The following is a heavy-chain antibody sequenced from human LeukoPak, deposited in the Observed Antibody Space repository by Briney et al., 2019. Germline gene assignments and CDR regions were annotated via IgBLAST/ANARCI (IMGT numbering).Heavy chain of an antibody. CDR2: INTDGSFT. D-gene: IGHD1-26*01. J-gene: IGHJ4*02. V-gene: IGHV3-74*01. Sequence: PGGSLRLSCAASGFTFSDYWMHWVRQAPGKGLVWVSRINTDGSFTRYADSVQGRFTISRDTAKNTLFLQMNSLRAEDTAVYYYAREAKVGGALQYWGQGILVTVSS. CDR1: GFTFSDYW. CDR3: AREAKVGGALQY.